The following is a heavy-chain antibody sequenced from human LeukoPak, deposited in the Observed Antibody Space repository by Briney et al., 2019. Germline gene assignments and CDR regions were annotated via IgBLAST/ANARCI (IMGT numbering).Heavy chain of an antibody. Sequence: PSETLSLTCAVYGGSFSGYYWSWIRQPPGKGLEWIGEINHSGSTNYNPSLKSRVTISVDTSKNQFSLKLSSVTAADTAVYYCARGPRLWFSSGRLGYYYYMDVWGKGTTVTVSS. V-gene: IGHV4-34*01. CDR2: INHSGST. CDR3: ARGPRLWFSSGRLGYYYYMDV. D-gene: IGHD1-26*01. J-gene: IGHJ6*03. CDR1: GGSFSGYY.